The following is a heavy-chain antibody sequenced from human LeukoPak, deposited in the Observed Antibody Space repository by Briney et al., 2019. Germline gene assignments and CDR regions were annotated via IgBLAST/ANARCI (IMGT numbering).Heavy chain of an antibody. Sequence: SETLSLTCAVSGGSISSGDYSWRWIRQPPGKGLEWIGYIYYSGSTYYNPSLKSRVTISVDTSKNQFSLKLSSVTAADTAVYYCARDPHDYGDYRDAFDIWGQGTMVTVSS. CDR1: GGSISSGDYS. D-gene: IGHD4-17*01. V-gene: IGHV4-30-4*07. CDR2: IYYSGST. CDR3: ARDPHDYGDYRDAFDI. J-gene: IGHJ3*02.